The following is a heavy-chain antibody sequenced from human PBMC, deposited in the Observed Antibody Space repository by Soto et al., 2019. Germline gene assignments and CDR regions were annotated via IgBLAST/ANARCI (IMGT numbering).Heavy chain of an antibody. Sequence: EVRLVETGGGLIQPGGSLRLSCAVSGFTVGYNYMYWVRQPPGKGLEWVSLIYSNGDTRYADSVAGRFTVSRDSSKNTLYLPMNNLRDEDTAVYYCARKTDSGGNGGFWGQGTLVTVSS. V-gene: IGHV3-53*02. CDR3: ARKTDSGGNGGF. D-gene: IGHD2-15*01. J-gene: IGHJ4*02. CDR1: GFTVGYNY. CDR2: IYSNGDT.